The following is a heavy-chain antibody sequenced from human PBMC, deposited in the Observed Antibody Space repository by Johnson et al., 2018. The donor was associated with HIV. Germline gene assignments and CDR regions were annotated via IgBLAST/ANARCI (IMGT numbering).Heavy chain of an antibody. D-gene: IGHD3-16*01. CDR2: TRHDGSNK. Sequence: VHLVESGGGVVQPGGSLRLSCAASEFTFSNYAMHWVRQAPGKGLEWVAFTRHDGSNKYYADSVKGRFTISRDNSKGTLYLQMDGLRPEDTAVYYCAKDNPRLGGAFDIWGQGTMVTVSS. CDR3: AKDNPRLGGAFDI. J-gene: IGHJ3*02. CDR1: EFTFSNYA. V-gene: IGHV3-30*02.